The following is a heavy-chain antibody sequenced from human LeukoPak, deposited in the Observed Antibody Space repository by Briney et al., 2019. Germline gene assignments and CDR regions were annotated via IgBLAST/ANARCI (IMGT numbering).Heavy chain of an antibody. Sequence: PSETLSLTCTVSGGSISSYYWSWIRQPPGKGLEWIGYIYYSGSTNYNPSLKSRVTISIDTSKNYFSLKLNSVIAADTAVYYCARDRPGSYWYFDLWGRGTLVTVSS. V-gene: IGHV4-59*01. CDR2: IYYSGST. J-gene: IGHJ2*01. D-gene: IGHD3-10*01. CDR1: GGSISSYY. CDR3: ARDRPGSYWYFDL.